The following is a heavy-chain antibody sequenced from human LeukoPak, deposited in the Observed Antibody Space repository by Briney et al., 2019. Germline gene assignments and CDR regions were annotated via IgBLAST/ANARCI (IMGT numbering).Heavy chain of an antibody. Sequence: GGSLRLSCVASGFIFNKHAMSWVRQAPGKGLEWVSGLSGSGSSTDYADSVKGRFTVSRDNSKNTLFLQMNSLRAEDTAIYYCAKERDYGPADYWGQGTLVIASS. CDR1: GFIFNKHA. CDR2: LSGSGSST. J-gene: IGHJ4*02. CDR3: AKERDYGPADY. D-gene: IGHD4/OR15-4a*01. V-gene: IGHV3-23*01.